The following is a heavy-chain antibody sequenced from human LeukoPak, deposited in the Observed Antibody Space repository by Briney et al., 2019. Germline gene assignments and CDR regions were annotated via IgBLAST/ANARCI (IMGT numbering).Heavy chain of an antibody. CDR3: AKAYSEQWLVWFDP. CDR2: ISGSGGST. V-gene: IGHV3-23*01. J-gene: IGHJ5*02. D-gene: IGHD6-19*01. CDR1: GFTFSSYS. Sequence: GGSLRLSCAASGFTFSSYSMNWVRQAPGKGLEWVSAISGSGGSTYYADSVKGRFTISRDNSKNTLYLQMNSLRAEDTAVYYCAKAYSEQWLVWFDPWGQGTLVAVSS.